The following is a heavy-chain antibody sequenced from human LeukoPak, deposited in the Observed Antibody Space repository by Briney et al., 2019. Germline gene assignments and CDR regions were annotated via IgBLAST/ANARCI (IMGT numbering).Heavy chain of an antibody. CDR2: IYYSGST. Sequence: SETLSLTCTVSGGSISSSYWSWIRQPPGKGLEWIGYIYYSGSTNYNPSLKSRVTISVDTSKNQFSLKLSSVTAADTAVYYCARETYYDFWSGYYTYYYYYYMDVWGKGTTVTVSS. CDR1: GGSISSSY. J-gene: IGHJ6*03. D-gene: IGHD3-3*01. CDR3: ARETYYDFWSGYYTYYYYYYMDV. V-gene: IGHV4-59*01.